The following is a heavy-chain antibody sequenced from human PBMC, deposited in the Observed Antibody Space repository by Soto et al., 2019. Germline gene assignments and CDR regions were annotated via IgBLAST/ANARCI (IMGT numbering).Heavy chain of an antibody. CDR3: ERDLGAGLVDY. Sequence: QVQLVQSGAEVKKPGASVKVSCKASGYTFTSYGITWVRQAPGQGLEWMGWINVYNGNTNYAQKLQGRVTMTTDTSTSTAYMELRSLRYDDTALYYCERDLGAGLVDYWGQGTLVTVSS. J-gene: IGHJ4*02. CDR1: GYTFTSYG. V-gene: IGHV1-18*01. CDR2: INVYNGNT. D-gene: IGHD6-19*01.